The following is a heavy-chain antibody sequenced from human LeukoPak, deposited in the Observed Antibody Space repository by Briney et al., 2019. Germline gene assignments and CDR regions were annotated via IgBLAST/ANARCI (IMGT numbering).Heavy chain of an antibody. CDR1: GYTFTSYY. CDR2: INPSGGST. V-gene: IGHV1-46*01. J-gene: IGHJ4*02. D-gene: IGHD7-27*01. CDR3: ASNLGPRGAFDY. Sequence: VASVKVSCKASGYTFTSYYMHWVRQAPGQGLEWMGIINPSGGSTSYAQKFQGRVTMTRDMSTSTVYMERSSRRSEDTAVYYCASNLGPRGAFDYWGQGTLVTVSS.